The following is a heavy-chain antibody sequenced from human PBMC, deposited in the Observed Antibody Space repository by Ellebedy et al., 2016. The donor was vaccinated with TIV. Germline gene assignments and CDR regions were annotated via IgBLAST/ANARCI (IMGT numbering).Heavy chain of an antibody. CDR3: ATFGHRSTWPSPDGLDV. CDR2: ISSNGYTK. Sequence: GESLKISCTASVFTFSSYEMNWVRQAPGEGLEWLSYISSNGYTKYYAVSLQGRFTVSRANAKNSLYLQMNRLRADDSALYFCATFGHRSTWPSPDGLDVWGQGTTVTVSS. CDR1: VFTFSSYE. V-gene: IGHV3-48*03. D-gene: IGHD6-13*01. J-gene: IGHJ6*02.